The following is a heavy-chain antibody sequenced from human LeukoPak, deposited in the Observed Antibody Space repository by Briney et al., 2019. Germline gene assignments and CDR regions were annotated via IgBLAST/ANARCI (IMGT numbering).Heavy chain of an antibody. CDR3: AKSGSNVTTQLIEY. CDR1: GFTFSSYA. J-gene: IGHJ4*02. Sequence: PGGSLGLSCAASGFTFSSYAMSWVRQAPGKGLEWVSAISGSGGSTYYADSVKGRFTISRDNSKNTLYLQMNSLRAEDTAVYYWAKSGSNVTTQLIEYWGQGTLVTVSS. CDR2: ISGSGGST. V-gene: IGHV3-23*01. D-gene: IGHD1-26*01.